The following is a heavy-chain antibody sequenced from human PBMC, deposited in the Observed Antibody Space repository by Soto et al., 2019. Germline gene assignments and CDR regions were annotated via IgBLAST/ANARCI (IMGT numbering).Heavy chain of an antibody. J-gene: IGHJ3*02. Sequence: GGSLRLSCAASGFTFSSYAMHWVRQAPGKGLEWVAVISYDGSNKYYADSVKGRFTISRDNSKNTLYLQMNSLRAEDTAVYYCARAGPDAFDIWGQGTMVTVSS. CDR3: ARAGPDAFDI. CDR2: ISYDGSNK. V-gene: IGHV3-30-3*01. CDR1: GFTFSSYA.